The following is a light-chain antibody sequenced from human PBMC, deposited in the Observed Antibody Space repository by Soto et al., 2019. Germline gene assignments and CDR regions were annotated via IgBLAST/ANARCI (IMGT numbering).Light chain of an antibody. V-gene: IGKV3-15*01. J-gene: IGKJ1*01. CDR1: QSVNSN. CDR3: QQYNNWPRT. Sequence: EIVMTQSPATLSLSPGARATLSFRASQSVNSNLAWYQQKAGQAPRLLIYGTSTRAAGIPARFSGSGSGTDFTLTISSLQFEDFAVYYCQQYNNWPRTFGQGTKVDIK. CDR2: GTS.